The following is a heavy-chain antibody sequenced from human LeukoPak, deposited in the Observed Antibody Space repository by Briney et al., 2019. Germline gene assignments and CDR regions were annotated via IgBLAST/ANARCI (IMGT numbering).Heavy chain of an antibody. CDR3: ARDGYDFWSGYHDY. CDR1: GGSISSYY. D-gene: IGHD3-3*01. V-gene: IGHV4-59*12. CDR2: IYYSGST. Sequence: PSETLSLTCTVSGGSISSYYWSWIRQPPGKGLEWIGYIYYSGSTNYNPSLKSRVTISVDTSKNQFSLKLSSVTAADTAVYYCARDGYDFWSGYHDYWAREPWSPSPQ. J-gene: IGHJ4*02.